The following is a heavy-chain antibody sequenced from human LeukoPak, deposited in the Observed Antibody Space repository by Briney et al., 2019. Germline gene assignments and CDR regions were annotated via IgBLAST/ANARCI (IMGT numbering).Heavy chain of an antibody. V-gene: IGHV3-23*01. CDR3: ATYGDSRRRDWYFDL. Sequence: GGSLRLSCAASGFTFSSNATTWVRQAPGKGLEWVSGITYDGGRTFYADSVKGRFSISRDNSKNTLYLQMNSLRAEDTAVYYCATYGDSRRRDWYFDLWGRGTLVTVSS. D-gene: IGHD4-17*01. CDR1: GFTFSSNA. CDR2: ITYDGGRT. J-gene: IGHJ2*01.